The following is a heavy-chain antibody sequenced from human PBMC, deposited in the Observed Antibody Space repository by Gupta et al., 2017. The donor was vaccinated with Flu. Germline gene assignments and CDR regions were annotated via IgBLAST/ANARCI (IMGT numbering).Heavy chain of an antibody. D-gene: IGHD6-13*01. CDR1: GGSLRAYY. Sequence: QVQLQQWGAGLLKPSETLSLTCGVSGGSLRAYYWNWIRQPPGKGLEWIGDINYGGGTNYNPSLESRVTISIDTSNNRFSLQLRSVTAADTAIYYCASGGGYSGTWGQGTLVTVSS. CDR3: ASGGGYSGT. CDR2: INYGGGT. J-gene: IGHJ5*02. V-gene: IGHV4-34*01.